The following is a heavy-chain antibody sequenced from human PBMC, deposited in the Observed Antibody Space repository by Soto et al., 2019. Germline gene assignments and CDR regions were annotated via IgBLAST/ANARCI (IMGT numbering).Heavy chain of an antibody. CDR1: GYTFTSYG. CDR2: ISAYNGNT. D-gene: IGHD2-2*01. V-gene: IGHV1-18*01. J-gene: IGHJ3*02. Sequence: VASVKVSCKASGYTFTSYGISWVRQAPGQGLEWMGWISAYNGNTNYAQKLQGRVTMTTDTSTSTAYMELRSLRSDDTAVYYCARDEIQDIVVVPAARIHAFDIWGQGTKVTVSS. CDR3: ARDEIQDIVVVPAARIHAFDI.